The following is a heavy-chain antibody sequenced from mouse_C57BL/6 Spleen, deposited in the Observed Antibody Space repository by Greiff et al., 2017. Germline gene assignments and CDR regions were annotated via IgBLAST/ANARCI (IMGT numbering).Heavy chain of an antibody. CDR1: GYTFTSYG. Sequence: VQLQQSGAELARPGASVKLSCKASGYTFTSYGISWVKQRTGQGLEWIGEIYPRSGNTYYNEKFKGKATLTADKSSSTAYMELRSLTSEDSAVYFCAREWDYDEDYFDYWGQGTTLTVSS. D-gene: IGHD2-4*01. J-gene: IGHJ2*01. V-gene: IGHV1-81*01. CDR2: IYPRSGNT. CDR3: AREWDYDEDYFDY.